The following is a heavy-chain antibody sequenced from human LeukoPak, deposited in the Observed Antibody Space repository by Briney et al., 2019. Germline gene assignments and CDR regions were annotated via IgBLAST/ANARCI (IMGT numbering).Heavy chain of an antibody. J-gene: IGHJ6*03. V-gene: IGHV3-30*02. CDR2: IRYDGSNK. Sequence: GGSLRLSCAASGFTSSSYGMHWVRQAPGKGLEWVAFIRYDGSNKYYADSVKGRFTISRDNSKNTLYLQINRLRAEDTAVYYCAKVLHSGYDWGYYYMDVWGKGTTVTISS. CDR1: GFTSSSYG. CDR3: AKVLHSGYDWGYYYMDV. D-gene: IGHD5-12*01.